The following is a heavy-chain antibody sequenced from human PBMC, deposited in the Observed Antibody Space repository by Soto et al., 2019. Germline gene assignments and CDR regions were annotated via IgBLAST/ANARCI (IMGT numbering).Heavy chain of an antibody. CDR1: KFSFNNYW. CDR2: INNDGSKT. Sequence: EEELVESGGGLVKPGGSLRLSCAASKFSFNNYWMHWVRQVPGKGPVWVSRINNDGSKTEYADSVKGRFTISRDNTKNTLYLQMNSLRVDDTAMYYCVREPWGFSGSWYDYWGQGTLVTVSS. CDR3: VREPWGFSGSWYDY. D-gene: IGHD5-12*01. V-gene: IGHV3-74*03. J-gene: IGHJ4*02.